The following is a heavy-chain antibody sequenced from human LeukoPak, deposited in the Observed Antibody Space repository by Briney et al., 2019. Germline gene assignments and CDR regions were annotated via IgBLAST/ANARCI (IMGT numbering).Heavy chain of an antibody. CDR1: GYTFTNYG. CDR2: ISTHNDNT. D-gene: IGHD1-26*01. J-gene: IGHJ3*02. CDR3: ARVVGGDHALDAFDI. Sequence: ASVKVSCKASGYTFTNYGISWVRQAPGQGLEWLGWISTHNDNTDYAQKLQGRVTMTTDTSTRTAYMEVRSLKSDDTAVYYYARVVGGDHALDAFDIWGQGTMVTVSS. V-gene: IGHV1-18*01.